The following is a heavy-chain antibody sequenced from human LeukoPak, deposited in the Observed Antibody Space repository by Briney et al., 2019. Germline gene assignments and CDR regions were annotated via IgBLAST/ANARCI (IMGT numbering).Heavy chain of an antibody. V-gene: IGHV3-23*01. D-gene: IGHD4/OR15-4a*01. CDR3: AKDRKNRQLVLINYYYYGMDV. CDR2: ISGSGGST. Sequence: GGSLRLSCAASGFTVSSYAMSWVRQAPGKGLEWVSAISGSGGSTYYADSVKGRFTISRDDSKNTLYLQMNSLRAEDTAVYYCAKDRKNRQLVLINYYYYGMDVWGQGTTVTVSS. J-gene: IGHJ6*02. CDR1: GFTVSSYA.